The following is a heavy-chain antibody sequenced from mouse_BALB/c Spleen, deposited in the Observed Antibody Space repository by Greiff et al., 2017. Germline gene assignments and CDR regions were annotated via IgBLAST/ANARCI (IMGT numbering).Heavy chain of an antibody. J-gene: IGHJ3*01. V-gene: IGHV5-17*02. CDR2: ISSGSSTI. CDR1: GFTFSSFG. CDR3: ARADVGWFAY. Sequence: EVQLVESGGGLVQPGGSRKLSCAASGFTFSSFGMHWVHQAPEKGLEWVAYISSGSSTIYYADTVKGRFTISRDNPKNTLFLQMTSLRSEDTAMYYCARADVGWFAYWGQGTLVTVSA.